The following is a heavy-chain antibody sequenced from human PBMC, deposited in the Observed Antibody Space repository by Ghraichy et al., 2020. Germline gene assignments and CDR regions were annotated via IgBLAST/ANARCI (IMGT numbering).Heavy chain of an antibody. V-gene: IGHV1-2*02. CDR2: INPNSGDS. D-gene: IGHD3-10*01. Sequence: ASVKVSCKASGYTFTDYSIHWVRQAPGQGLEWLGWINPNSGDSNSAQKFQGRVTMTRDTSITTAYMELSRLISDDTAVYYCARDRYGSGRGFDPWGQGTLVTVSS. J-gene: IGHJ5*02. CDR1: GYTFTDYS. CDR3: ARDRYGSGRGFDP.